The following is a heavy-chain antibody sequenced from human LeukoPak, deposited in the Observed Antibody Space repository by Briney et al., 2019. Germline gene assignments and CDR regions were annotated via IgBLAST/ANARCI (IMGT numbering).Heavy chain of an antibody. CDR3: ARDRGFSTFEY. J-gene: IGHJ4*02. Sequence: GGSLRLSCAASGFTFSSYWMSWVRQAQGKGLEWVANMDQDGSEKNFLDSVKGRFTISRDNAKNSLYLQINSLRAEDTAVYYCARDRGFSTFEYWGQGTLVTVSS. CDR1: GFTFSSYW. V-gene: IGHV3-7*01. D-gene: IGHD3-22*01. CDR2: MDQDGSEK.